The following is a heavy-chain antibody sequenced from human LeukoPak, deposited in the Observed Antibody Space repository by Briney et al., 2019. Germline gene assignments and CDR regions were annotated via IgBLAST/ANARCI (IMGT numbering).Heavy chain of an antibody. CDR3: ARVRDAFDI. Sequence: NPSETLSLTCTVSGGSISSYYWSWIRQPAGKGLEWIGRIYTSGSTNYNPSLKGRVTISVGKSKNQFSLKLSSVTAADTAVYYCARVRDAFDIWGQGTMVTVSS. CDR1: GGSISSYY. CDR2: IYTSGST. V-gene: IGHV4-4*07. J-gene: IGHJ3*02.